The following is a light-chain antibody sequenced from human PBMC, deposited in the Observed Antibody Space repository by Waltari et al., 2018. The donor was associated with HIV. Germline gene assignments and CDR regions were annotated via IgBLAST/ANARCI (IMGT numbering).Light chain of an antibody. Sequence: ENVLTQSPGTLSLSPGERATLSCRASQTITSSYLAWYQQKPGRAPRLLIYGASTRATGIPDRFSGSGSGTDFTLTISRLEPEDFAVYYCQQYGNSPWTFGQGTRVEIK. CDR2: GAS. J-gene: IGKJ1*01. V-gene: IGKV3-20*01. CDR3: QQYGNSPWT. CDR1: QTITSSY.